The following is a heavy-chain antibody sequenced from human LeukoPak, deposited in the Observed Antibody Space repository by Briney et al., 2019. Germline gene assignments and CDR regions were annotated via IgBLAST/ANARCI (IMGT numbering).Heavy chain of an antibody. CDR1: GVTFSSHS. J-gene: IGHJ5*02. Sequence: GGSLRLSCAASGVTFSSHSMNWICQAPGKGLEWISFIDYGGSPIYYADSVKGRFGISRDDAKNSLYLHMTSLRAEDTAIYYCAREYDSRARFDPWGQGTLVTVSS. CDR3: AREYDSRARFDP. D-gene: IGHD4-11*01. V-gene: IGHV3-48*01. CDR2: IDYGGSPI.